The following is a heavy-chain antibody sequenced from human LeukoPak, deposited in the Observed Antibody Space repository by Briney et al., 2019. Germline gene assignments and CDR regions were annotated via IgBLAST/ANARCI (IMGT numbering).Heavy chain of an antibody. Sequence: AGGSLRLSCAAPGFTVSSNYMIWVRQAPGKGLEWVSVIYSGGDTYYADSVKGRFTISRDNSKNTVYLQVNSLRAEDTAVYYCARRSTVTRDVDIWGQGTMVTVSS. J-gene: IGHJ3*02. D-gene: IGHD4-17*01. CDR3: ARRSTVTRDVDI. CDR1: GFTVSSNY. CDR2: IYSGGDT. V-gene: IGHV3-66*04.